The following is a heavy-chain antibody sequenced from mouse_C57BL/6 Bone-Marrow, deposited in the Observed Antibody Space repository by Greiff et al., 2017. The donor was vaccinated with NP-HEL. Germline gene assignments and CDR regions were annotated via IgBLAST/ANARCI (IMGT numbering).Heavy chain of an antibody. CDR3: ARGSYLYFDC. V-gene: IGHV1-82*01. J-gene: IGHJ2*01. CDR2: IYPGDGDT. CDR1: GYAFSSSW. D-gene: IGHD2-12*01. Sequence: VQLQQSGPELVKPGASVKISCKASGYAFSSSWMNWVKQRPGKGLEWIGRIYPGDGDTNYNGKFKGKATLTADKSSSTAYMQLSSLTSEDSAVYFCARGSYLYFDCWGQGTTLTVSS.